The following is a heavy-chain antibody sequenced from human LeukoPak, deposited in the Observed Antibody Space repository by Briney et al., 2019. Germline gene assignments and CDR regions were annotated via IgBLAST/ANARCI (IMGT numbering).Heavy chain of an antibody. CDR3: ARGGIVVVQY. J-gene: IGHJ4*02. CDR2: ISSSSSYI. Sequence: GGSLRLPCAASGFTFSSYSMNWVRQAPGKGLEWVSSISSSSSYIYYADSVKGRFTISRDNAKNSLYLQMNSLRAEDTAVYYCARGGIVVVQYWGQGTLVTVSS. CDR1: GFTFSSYS. V-gene: IGHV3-21*01. D-gene: IGHD3-22*01.